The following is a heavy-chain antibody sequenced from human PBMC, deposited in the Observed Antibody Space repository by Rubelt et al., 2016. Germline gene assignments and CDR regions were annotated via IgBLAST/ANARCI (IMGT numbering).Heavy chain of an antibody. J-gene: IGHJ4*02. CDR1: SGSINDYY. D-gene: IGHD2-2*01. CDR3: AGVLGYCGSTSCYRGVGTTFDS. CDR2: IHFSGGT. V-gene: IGHV4-59*01. Sequence: QVQLQESGPGLVKPSGTLSLTCTVSSGSINDYYWSWIRQPPGKGLEWIEYIHFSGGTTYNASLKSRCAFLVDTSKNQVARKLSSGTAADTAVYYGAGVLGYCGSTSCYRGVGTTFDSWGQGTLVTVPS.